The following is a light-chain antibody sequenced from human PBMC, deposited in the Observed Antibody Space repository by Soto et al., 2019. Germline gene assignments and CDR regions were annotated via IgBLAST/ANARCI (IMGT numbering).Light chain of an antibody. CDR1: QGIGDT. CDR2: DTS. V-gene: IGKV3-15*01. J-gene: IGKJ1*01. Sequence: VVSKSPVPLSVSPGEGATLSCRASQGIGDTLAWYQHKPGQTPRLLIYDTSTRATGVPTRFSGSGSETEFILTISSLQSEDSATYYCPHSETLPWTFGQGTKVDIK. CDR3: PHSETLPWT.